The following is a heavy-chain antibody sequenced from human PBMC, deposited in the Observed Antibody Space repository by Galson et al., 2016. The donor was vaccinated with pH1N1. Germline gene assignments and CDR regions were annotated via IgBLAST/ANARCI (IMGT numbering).Heavy chain of an antibody. CDR2: IIPILGTT. CDR1: GGTFNSNG. CDR3: AREDYYDVDLSDWYFDL. J-gene: IGHJ2*01. D-gene: IGHD3-22*01. V-gene: IGHV1-69*13. Sequence: SVKVSCKASGGTFNSNGLSWVRQAPGQGLEWMGRIIPILGTTNYAQKFQGKITITADESTSTAYMELNSLRSEDTALYYCAREDYYDVDLSDWYFDLWGRGTLVTVSS.